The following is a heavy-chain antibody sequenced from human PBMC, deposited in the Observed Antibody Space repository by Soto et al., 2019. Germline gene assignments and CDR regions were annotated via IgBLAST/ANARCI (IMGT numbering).Heavy chain of an antibody. V-gene: IGHV3-15*01. J-gene: IGHJ6*02. CDR3: TLRRYCSGGSCYPFYYYYGMDV. CDR2: IKSKTDGGTT. Sequence: GGSLRLSCAASGFTFSNAWMSWVRQAPGKGLEWVGRIKSKTDGGTTDYAAPVKGRFTISRDDSKNTLYLQMNSLKTEDTAVYYCTLRRYCSGGSCYPFYYYYGMDVWGQGTTVTVS. D-gene: IGHD2-15*01. CDR1: GFTFSNAW.